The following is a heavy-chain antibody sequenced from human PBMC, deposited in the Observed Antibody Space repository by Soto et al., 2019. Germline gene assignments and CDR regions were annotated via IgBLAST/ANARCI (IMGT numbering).Heavy chain of an antibody. V-gene: IGHV3-30*18. J-gene: IGHJ5*02. CDR2: ISYDGSNK. CDR3: AKGGRRVAANWFDP. CDR1: GFTFSSYG. D-gene: IGHD2-15*01. Sequence: PGGSLRLSCAASGFTFSSYGMHWVRQAPGKGLEWVAVISYDGSNKYYADSVKGRFTISRDNSKNTLYLQMNSLRAEDTAVYYCAKGGRRVAANWFDPLGQGTLVTVSS.